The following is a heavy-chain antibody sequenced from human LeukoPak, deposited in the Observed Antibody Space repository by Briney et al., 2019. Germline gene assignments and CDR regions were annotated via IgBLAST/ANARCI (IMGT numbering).Heavy chain of an antibody. D-gene: IGHD2-8*01. Sequence: PGGSLRLSCAASGFSISSYAMSWVRQAPGKGLEWVSAISGSGGSTYYADSVKGRFTISRDNSKNTLYLQMNSLRAEDTAVYYCAKEWGARYRYCTNGVCYTYYFDYWGQGTLVTVSS. J-gene: IGHJ4*02. CDR1: GFSISSYA. V-gene: IGHV3-23*01. CDR3: AKEWGARYRYCTNGVCYTYYFDY. CDR2: ISGSGGST.